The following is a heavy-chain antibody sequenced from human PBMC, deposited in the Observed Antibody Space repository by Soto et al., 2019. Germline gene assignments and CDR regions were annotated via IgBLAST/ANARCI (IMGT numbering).Heavy chain of an antibody. Sequence: GGSLRLSCAASGFTFSRYNMNWVRQAPGKGLEWVSYIGTSGSPIYYADSVKGRFTISRDNAKNSLYLQMDSLRAEDTAVYYCARGSGSYYSDVWGKGTTVTVSS. CDR2: IGTSGSPI. J-gene: IGHJ6*04. V-gene: IGHV3-48*01. CDR3: ARGSGSYYSDV. CDR1: GFTFSRYN. D-gene: IGHD1-26*01.